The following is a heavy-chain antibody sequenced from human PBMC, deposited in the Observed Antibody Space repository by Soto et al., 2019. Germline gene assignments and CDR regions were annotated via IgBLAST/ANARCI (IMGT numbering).Heavy chain of an antibody. D-gene: IGHD3-10*01. J-gene: IGHJ6*02. Sequence: SETLSLTCTVSGASISSGFYYWTWIRQFPGKGLEWIGYIYYSGSTNYNPSLKSRVTISVDTSKNQFSLKLSSVTAADTAVYYCARVIRGYYGSGSYYYGMDVWGQGTTVTVSS. CDR3: ARVIRGYYGSGSYYYGMDV. CDR2: IYYSGST. CDR1: GASISSGFYY. V-gene: IGHV4-61*01.